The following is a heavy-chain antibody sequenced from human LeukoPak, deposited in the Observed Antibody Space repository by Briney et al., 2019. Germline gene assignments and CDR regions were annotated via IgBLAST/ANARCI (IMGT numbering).Heavy chain of an antibody. Sequence: GGSLRLSCAASGFTFSSYAMSWVRQAPGKGLEWVSAISGSGGSTYYADSVKGRFTISRDNSKNTLYLQMNSLRAEDTAVYYCAKSNGYSSANRYYFDCWGQGTLVTVSS. D-gene: IGHD6-25*01. CDR1: GFTFSSYA. CDR2: ISGSGGST. V-gene: IGHV3-23*01. CDR3: AKSNGYSSANRYYFDC. J-gene: IGHJ4*02.